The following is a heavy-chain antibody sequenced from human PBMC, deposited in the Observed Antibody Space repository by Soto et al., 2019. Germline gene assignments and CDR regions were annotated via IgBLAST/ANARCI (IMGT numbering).Heavy chain of an antibody. V-gene: IGHV3-23*01. CDR1: GFTFGSYA. J-gene: IGHJ4*02. CDR3: AVPTGIEVTGPDY. D-gene: IGHD6-19*01. CDR2: ISGNGGST. Sequence: GGSLSLSCAASGFTFGSYAMSWVRQAPGKGLQWVSAISGNGGSTYYADSVKGRFTISRDNSKNTLYLQMNSLRADDTAIYYCAVPTGIEVTGPDYWGQGTLVTVAS.